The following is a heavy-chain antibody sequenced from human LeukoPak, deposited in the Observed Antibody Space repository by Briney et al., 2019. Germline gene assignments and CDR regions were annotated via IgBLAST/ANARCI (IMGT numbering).Heavy chain of an antibody. V-gene: IGHV3-21*01. J-gene: IGHJ4*02. D-gene: IGHD6-19*01. CDR3: AREGSGVAGHFGY. CDR2: ISSSSSYI. CDR1: GFTFSSYR. Sequence: GGSLRLSCAASGFTFSSYRMNWVRRAPGKGLEWVSSISSSSSYIYYADSVKGRFTISRDNAKNSLYLQMNSLRAEDTAVYYCAREGSGVAGHFGYWGQGTLVTVSS.